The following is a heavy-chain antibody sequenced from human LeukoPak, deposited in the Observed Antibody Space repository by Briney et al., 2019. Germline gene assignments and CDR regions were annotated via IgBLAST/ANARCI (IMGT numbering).Heavy chain of an antibody. CDR1: GFTVSSNY. CDR2: ISGSGGST. V-gene: IGHV3-23*01. J-gene: IGHJ4*02. D-gene: IGHD2-2*01. CDR3: AKNFPHCSSTSCYFSPFDY. Sequence: GGSLRLSCAASGFTVSSNYMSWVRQAPGKGLEWVSAISGSGGSTYYADSVKGRFTISRDNSKNTLYLQMNSLRAEDTAVYYCAKNFPHCSSTSCYFSPFDYWGQGTLVTVSS.